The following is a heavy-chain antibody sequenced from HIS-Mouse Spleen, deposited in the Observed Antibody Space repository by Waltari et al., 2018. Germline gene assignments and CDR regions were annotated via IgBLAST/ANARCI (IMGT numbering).Heavy chain of an antibody. Sequence: QVQLQQWGAGLLTPSETLSLTCDVYGGSFSGYYWRRIRQPPGKGLEWIGEINHSGSTNYHPSLKSRVTISVDTSKNQFSLKLSSVTAADTAVYYCARVVYWNHDAFDIWGQGTMVTVSS. D-gene: IGHD1-1*01. CDR3: ARVVYWNHDAFDI. CDR1: GGSFSGYY. J-gene: IGHJ3*02. CDR2: INHSGST. V-gene: IGHV4-34*01.